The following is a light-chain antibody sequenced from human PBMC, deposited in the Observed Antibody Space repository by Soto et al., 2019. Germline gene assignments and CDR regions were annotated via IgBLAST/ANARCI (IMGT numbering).Light chain of an antibody. CDR2: RNN. V-gene: IGLV1-47*01. CDR3: AAWDSNLGGPA. J-gene: IGLJ2*01. Sequence: QSVLTQPPSASGTPGQRVTISCSGSSSNIGSKYVYWYQQLPGTAPKLLMYRNNQRPSGVPDRFSGSKSGTSASLAISRLRSEDEADYHCAAWDSNLGGPAFGGGTKLTVL. CDR1: SSNIGSKY.